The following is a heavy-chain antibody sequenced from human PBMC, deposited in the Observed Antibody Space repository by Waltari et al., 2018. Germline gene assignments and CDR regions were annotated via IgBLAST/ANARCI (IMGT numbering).Heavy chain of an antibody. V-gene: IGHV1-2*02. CDR2: INPTRGGT. J-gene: IGHJ4*02. CDR3: ARPNLRITIFGVVTPPAAD. D-gene: IGHD3-3*01. CDR1: GYTFTGYY. Sequence: QVQLVQSGAEVKKPGASVKVSCKASGYTFTGYYMHWVRQAPGQGLEWMGWINPTRGGTNYAQKFQGRGTMTRDTSISTAYMELSRLRSDDTAVYYCARPNLRITIFGVVTPPAADWGQGTLVTVSS.